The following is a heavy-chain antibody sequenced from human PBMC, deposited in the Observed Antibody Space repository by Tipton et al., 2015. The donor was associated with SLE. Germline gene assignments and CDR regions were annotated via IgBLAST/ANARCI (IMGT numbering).Heavy chain of an antibody. J-gene: IGHJ6*03. CDR1: GGSISSGGYY. D-gene: IGHD5-12*01. Sequence: TLSLTCTVSGGSISSGGYYWSWIRQHPGKGLEWIGYMYHSGSTYYNPSLKSRVTISVDTSKNQFSLKLSSVTAADTAVYYCASELLVATSMDYYYYMDVWGKGTTVTVSS. V-gene: IGHV4-31*03. CDR2: MYHSGST. CDR3: ASELLVATSMDYYYYMDV.